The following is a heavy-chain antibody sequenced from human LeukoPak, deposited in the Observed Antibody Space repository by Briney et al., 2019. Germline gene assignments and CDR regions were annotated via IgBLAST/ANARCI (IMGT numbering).Heavy chain of an antibody. CDR3: ARDWLAGNPYHAFDL. Sequence: PGGSLRLSCAASGFTFSSYWMTWVRQASGKGLECVANIKEDGSEEYYVDSVKGRFSISRDNAKNSLHLQMNSLRAEDTAVYYCARDWLAGNPYHAFDLWGKGTMVTVSS. J-gene: IGHJ3*01. D-gene: IGHD3-22*01. V-gene: IGHV3-7*01. CDR2: IKEDGSEE. CDR1: GFTFSSYW.